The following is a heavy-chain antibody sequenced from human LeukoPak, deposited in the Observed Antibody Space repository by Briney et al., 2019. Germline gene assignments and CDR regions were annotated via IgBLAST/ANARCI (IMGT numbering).Heavy chain of an antibody. CDR2: MNPVDSDT. J-gene: IGHJ4*02. Sequence: RGEYLKISCKGSGYSFTNYWVAWVRQMPGKGLEWMGIMNPVDSDTRYSPSFQGQVSISADKSINTAYLQWSSLKASDTAMYYCTRRYGRSGYSDYWGQGTLVTVSS. V-gene: IGHV5-51*01. CDR3: TRRYGRSGYSDY. D-gene: IGHD3-22*01. CDR1: GYSFTNYW.